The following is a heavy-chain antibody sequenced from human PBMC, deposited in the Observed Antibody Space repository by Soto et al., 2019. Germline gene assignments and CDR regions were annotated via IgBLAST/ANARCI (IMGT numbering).Heavy chain of an antibody. D-gene: IGHD3-10*01. Sequence: QVQLVQSGAEVKKPGSSVKVSCKVSGGTFNSYTISWVRQAPGQGLEWMGRVVPVLNKADNAQKFRGRVTLSADRSTCTVYMELTSLRSEDTALYYCATMVREVRGYGMDVWGQRTTVIVSS. V-gene: IGHV1-69*02. J-gene: IGHJ6*02. CDR1: GGTFNSYT. CDR3: ATMVREVRGYGMDV. CDR2: VVPVLNKA.